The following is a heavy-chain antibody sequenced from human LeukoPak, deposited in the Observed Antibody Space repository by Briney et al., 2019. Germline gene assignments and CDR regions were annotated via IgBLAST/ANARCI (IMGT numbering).Heavy chain of an antibody. CDR3: ARDSSHYYDSSGHDAFDI. V-gene: IGHV4-34*01. CDR2: INHSGST. J-gene: IGHJ3*02. D-gene: IGHD3-22*01. CDR1: GGSFSGYY. Sequence: KPSETLSLTCAVYGGSFSGYYWSWIRQPPGKGLEWIGEINHSGSTNYNPSLKSRVTISVDTSKNQFSLKLSSVTAADTAVYYCARDSSHYYDSSGHDAFDIWGQGTMVTVSS.